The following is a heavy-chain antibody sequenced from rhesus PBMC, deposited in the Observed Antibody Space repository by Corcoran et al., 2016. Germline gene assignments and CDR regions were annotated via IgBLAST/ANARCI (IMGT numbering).Heavy chain of an antibody. CDR1: CCSIRSGYS. CDR3: ARSAYGSNYLNRFDV. D-gene: IGHD4-29*01. Sequence: QVQLQESGTGLVMPSETLSPTWPVSCCSIRSGYSWNWTPYLPRQGLEGVGDIYVFGGNHYPTPDLKDRFTLSVAPFKDQFSLKLSSVTAADTAVYYCARSAYGSNYLNRFDVWGPGVLVTVSS. V-gene: IGHV4S14*01. J-gene: IGHJ5-1*01. CDR2: IYVFGGNH.